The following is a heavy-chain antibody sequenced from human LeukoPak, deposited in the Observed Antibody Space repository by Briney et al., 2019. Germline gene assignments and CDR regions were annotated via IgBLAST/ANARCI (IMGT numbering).Heavy chain of an antibody. CDR3: ARRWPHSSGYYLFDY. D-gene: IGHD3-22*01. CDR1: GGTFSSHG. Sequence: GASVKVSCKASGGTFSSHGLSWVRQAPGQGLEWMGGIIPIFGATNYAQNLQGRVTITMDESTSTAYMELGSLRADDTAVYYCARRWPHSSGYYLFDYWGQGTLVTVSS. J-gene: IGHJ4*02. CDR2: IIPIFGAT. V-gene: IGHV1-69*05.